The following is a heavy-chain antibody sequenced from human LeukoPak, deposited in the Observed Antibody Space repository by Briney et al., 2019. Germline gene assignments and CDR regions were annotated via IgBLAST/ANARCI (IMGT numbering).Heavy chain of an antibody. V-gene: IGHV3-49*04. CDR3: TRVGSGSYFPYYFDY. CDR1: GFTFGDYA. D-gene: IGHD1-26*01. Sequence: GGSLRLSCTASGFTFGDYAMSWVRQAPGKGLEWVGFIRSKAYGGTTEYAASVKGRFTISRDDSKSIAYPQMNSLKTEDTAVYYCTRVGSGSYFPYYFDYWGQGTLVTVSS. CDR2: IRSKAYGGTT. J-gene: IGHJ4*02.